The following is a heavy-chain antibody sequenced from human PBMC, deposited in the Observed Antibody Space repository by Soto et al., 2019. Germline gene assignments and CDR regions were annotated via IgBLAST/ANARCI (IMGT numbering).Heavy chain of an antibody. D-gene: IGHD1-26*01. J-gene: IGHJ6*02. CDR1: GYTFTGYY. CDR3: ARGGELPLYYYGMDV. Sequence: VASVKVSCKASGYTFTGYYMHWARQAPGQGLEWMGWINPNSGGTNYAQKFQGWVTMTRDTSISTAYMELSRLRSDDTAVYYCARGGELPLYYYGMDVWGQGTTVTVSS. CDR2: INPNSGGT. V-gene: IGHV1-2*04.